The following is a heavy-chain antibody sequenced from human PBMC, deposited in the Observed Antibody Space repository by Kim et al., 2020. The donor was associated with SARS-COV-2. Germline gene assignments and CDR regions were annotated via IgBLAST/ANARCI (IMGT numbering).Heavy chain of an antibody. Sequence: ASVKVSCKASGYTFIGYYIHWVRQAPGQGLEWMGWINPNSGATNYAQKFQGRVTVTRDTSTSTAYMELSSLRSDDTAVYFCSRPRAALGTGYFDSWGQGT. CDR2: INPNSGAT. CDR3: SRPRAALGTGYFDS. V-gene: IGHV1-2*02. CDR1: GYTFIGYY. J-gene: IGHJ4*02. D-gene: IGHD6-13*01.